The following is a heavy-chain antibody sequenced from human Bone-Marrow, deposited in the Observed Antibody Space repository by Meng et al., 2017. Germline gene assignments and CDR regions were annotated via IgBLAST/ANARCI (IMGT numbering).Heavy chain of an antibody. J-gene: IGHJ4*02. CDR2: IPHNGGTI. CDR1: GFDFSNFY. V-gene: IGHV3-11*04. CDR3: ARDQRLYDYDTTGYLDY. D-gene: IGHD3-22*01. Sequence: GESLKISCAASGFDFSNFYMSWIRQTPGKGLEWVSNIPHNGGTIEYAESVQGRFTISRDNARRSLYLQMNSLRAEDTAFYYCARDQRLYDYDTTGYLDYWGLGTLVTVSS.